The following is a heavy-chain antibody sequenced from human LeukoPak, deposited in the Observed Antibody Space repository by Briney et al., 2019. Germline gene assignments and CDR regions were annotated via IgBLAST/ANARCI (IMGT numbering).Heavy chain of an antibody. Sequence: HSGGSLRLSCAASGFSFGNYAMSWVRQAPGKGLEWVSIILGDGGVTYYADSVKGRFTLSRDNYKKTLYLQMISLRAEDTAVYYCAKDRRFDSGWYAIDYWGQGTLVTVSS. J-gene: IGHJ4*02. CDR1: GFSFGNYA. D-gene: IGHD6-13*01. CDR3: AKDRRFDSGWYAIDY. CDR2: ILGDGGVT. V-gene: IGHV3-23*01.